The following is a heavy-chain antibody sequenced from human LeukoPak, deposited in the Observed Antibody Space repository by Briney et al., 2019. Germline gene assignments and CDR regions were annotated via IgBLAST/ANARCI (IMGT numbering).Heavy chain of an antibody. CDR3: AKDGSRITIFGVVILRWFDP. CDR2: ISGSGGST. Sequence: GGSLRLSCAASGFTFSSYAMSWVRQAPGKGLEWVSAISGSGGSTYYADSVKGRFTISRDNSKNTLYLQMNSLRAEDTAVYYCAKDGSRITIFGVVILRWFDPWGQGTLVTVS. V-gene: IGHV3-23*01. CDR1: GFTFSSYA. D-gene: IGHD3-3*01. J-gene: IGHJ5*02.